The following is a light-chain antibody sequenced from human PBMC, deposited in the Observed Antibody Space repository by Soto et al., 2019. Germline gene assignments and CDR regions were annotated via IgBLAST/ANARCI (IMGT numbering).Light chain of an antibody. Sequence: QSALTQPASVSGSPGQSITISCTGTSSDVGGYNYVSWYQQHPGKAPKLMIYEVSNRPSGVSNRFSGSKSVNTASLTISGLQAEDEADYYCSSYTSSSTLPVFGTGTKLTVL. J-gene: IGLJ1*01. CDR1: SSDVGGYNY. V-gene: IGLV2-14*01. CDR2: EVS. CDR3: SSYTSSSTLPV.